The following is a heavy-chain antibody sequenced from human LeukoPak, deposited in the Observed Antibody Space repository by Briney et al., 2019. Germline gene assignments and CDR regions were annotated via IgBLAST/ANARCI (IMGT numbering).Heavy chain of an antibody. D-gene: IGHD2-2*02. V-gene: IGHV4-59*11. J-gene: IGHJ6*03. Sequence: SETLSLTCTVSGGSISSHYWSWIRQPPGKGLEWIGYSYYSGSTNYNPSLKSRVTISVDTSKNQFSLKLSSVTAADTAVYYCARFAGWTIPAAIPYYYYYYMDVWGKGTTVTVSS. CDR3: ARFAGWTIPAAIPYYYYYYMDV. CDR1: GGSISSHY. CDR2: SYYSGST.